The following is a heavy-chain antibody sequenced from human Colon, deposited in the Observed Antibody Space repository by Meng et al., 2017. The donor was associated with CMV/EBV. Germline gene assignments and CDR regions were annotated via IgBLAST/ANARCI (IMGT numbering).Heavy chain of an antibody. Sequence: ASAKVSCKASGYIFTSFFIHWLRQAPGQGLEWLGMINPNGGNTNYAQKFQGRVTMTRDTSTSTVYMELSSLKSEDTAVYYCAKDSGGFLEWLGAYNWFDPWGQGTLVTVSS. CDR1: GYIFTSFF. J-gene: IGHJ5*02. CDR3: AKDSGGFLEWLGAYNWFDP. V-gene: IGHV1-46*01. D-gene: IGHD3-3*01. CDR2: INPNGGNT.